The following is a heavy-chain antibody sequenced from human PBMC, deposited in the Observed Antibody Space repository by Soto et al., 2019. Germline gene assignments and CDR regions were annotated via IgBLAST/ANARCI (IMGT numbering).Heavy chain of an antibody. CDR3: ARALPHMDHDYYGMDV. Sequence: QVQLVQSGAEVKKPGASVKVSCKASGYTFTGYYMHWVRQAPGQGLEWMGWINPNSGGTNYAQKFQGWVTMTRDTSISTAYMELSRLRSDDTAVYYCARALPHMDHDYYGMDVWGQGTTVTVSS. CDR2: INPNSGGT. CDR1: GYTFTGYY. V-gene: IGHV1-2*04. J-gene: IGHJ6*02.